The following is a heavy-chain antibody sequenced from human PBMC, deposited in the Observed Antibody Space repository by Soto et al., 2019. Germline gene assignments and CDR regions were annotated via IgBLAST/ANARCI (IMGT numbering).Heavy chain of an antibody. J-gene: IGHJ4*02. CDR1: GFTFNIYA. V-gene: IGHV3-30-3*01. Sequence: QVRLVESGGGVVQPGRSLRLSCAASGFTFNIYAMHWVRQAPGKGLEWVAVISHDGTSRYYADSVKGRVTISRDNSKSMVFVQMNSLGVEDTDVYYCVRSSGVPTPDFAYWGQGTLVTVSS. CDR3: VRSSGVPTPDFAY. CDR2: ISHDGTSR. D-gene: IGHD3-10*01.